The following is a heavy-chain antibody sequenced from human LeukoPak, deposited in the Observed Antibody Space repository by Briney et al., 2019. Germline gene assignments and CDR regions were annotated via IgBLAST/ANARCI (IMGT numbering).Heavy chain of an antibody. V-gene: IGHV1-46*03. CDR2: INPSGGST. CDR1: GYTFTSYY. D-gene: IGHD2-2*01. Sequence: RASVKVSCRASGYTFTSYYMHWVRQAPGQGLEWMGIINPSGGSTSYAQKFQGGVTMTRDTSTSTVYMELSSLRSEDTAVYYCARGFVVVPAAPGGFDYWGQGTLVTVSS. CDR3: ARGFVVVPAAPGGFDY. J-gene: IGHJ4*02.